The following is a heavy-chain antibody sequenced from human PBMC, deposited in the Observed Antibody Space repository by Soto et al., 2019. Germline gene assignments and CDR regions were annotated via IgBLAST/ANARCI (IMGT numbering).Heavy chain of an antibody. Sequence: GASVKVSCKASGYTFTSYGISWVRQAPGQGLEWMGWISAYNGNTNYAQKLQGRVTMTTDTSTSTAYMELRSLRSDDTAVYYCARVADYGGNADAFDIWGQGTTVTVSS. J-gene: IGHJ3*02. V-gene: IGHV1-18*04. D-gene: IGHD4-17*01. CDR3: ARVADYGGNADAFDI. CDR2: ISAYNGNT. CDR1: GYTFTSYG.